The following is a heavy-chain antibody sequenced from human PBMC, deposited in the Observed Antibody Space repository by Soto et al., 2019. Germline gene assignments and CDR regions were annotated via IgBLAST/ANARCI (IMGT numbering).Heavy chain of an antibody. J-gene: IGHJ3*01. CDR2: ISPSGSTI. Sequence: EGSLRLSCAVSGLTFSSYEMDWVRQAPEKGLEWVSFISPSGSTIYADSVKGRFTISRDNAKNSLYLQMNSPRAEDTAVYYCARGGYCDTTTCYRLNAFDVWGQGTVVTVSS. V-gene: IGHV3-48*03. D-gene: IGHD2-2*01. CDR1: GLTFSSYE. CDR3: ARGGYCDTTTCYRLNAFDV.